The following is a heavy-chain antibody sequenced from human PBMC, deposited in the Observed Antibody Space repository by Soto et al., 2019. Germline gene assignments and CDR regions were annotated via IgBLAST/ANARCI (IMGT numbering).Heavy chain of an antibody. CDR3: AKDSASMGGDYFDS. CDR2: ISRSGDNT. V-gene: IGHV3-23*01. J-gene: IGHJ4*02. Sequence: PGWSLRLSCAASGFTFTSHSISWVRQAPGQGLECVSSISRSGDNTFSADSVKGRFTISRDNFRDTVYLQMNSLRAEDTAVYYCAKDSASMGGDYFDSWGQGTLVTVCS. CDR1: GFTFTSHS. D-gene: IGHD3-16*01.